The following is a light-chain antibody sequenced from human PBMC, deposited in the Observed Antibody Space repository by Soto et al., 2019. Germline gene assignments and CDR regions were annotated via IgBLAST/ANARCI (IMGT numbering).Light chain of an antibody. J-gene: IGKJ1*01. CDR3: HQFGDSPQT. Sequence: EIVLTQSPGTLSLSPGDRATLSCRASQSLSVSYIAWYQQKPGQAPRLLIYSTSTRAAGIPDGFTGRGSGTHFTLAISRLEPEDFAVYYCHQFGDSPQTFGQGTTVEV. CDR2: STS. V-gene: IGKV3-20*01. CDR1: QSLSVSY.